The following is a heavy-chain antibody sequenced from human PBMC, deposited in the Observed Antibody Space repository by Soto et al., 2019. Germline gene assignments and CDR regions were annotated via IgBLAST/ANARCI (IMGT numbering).Heavy chain of an antibody. CDR3: ARGPRVFEAVGPLRLAY. V-gene: IGHV4-61*01. D-gene: IGHD6-19*01. J-gene: IGHJ4*02. CDR2: IYYSGST. CDR1: GGSVSSGSYY. Sequence: SETLSLTCTVSGGSVSSGSYYWSWIRQPPGKGLEWIGYIYYSGSTNYNPSLKSRVTISVDTSKNQFSLKLSSVTAADTAVYYCARGPRVFEAVGPLRLAYWGQGTLVTVSS.